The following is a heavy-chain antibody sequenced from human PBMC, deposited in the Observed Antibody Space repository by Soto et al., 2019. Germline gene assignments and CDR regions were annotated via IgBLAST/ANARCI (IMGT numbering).Heavy chain of an antibody. D-gene: IGHD6-13*01. Sequence: PSETLSLTCAVYGGSFSGYYWSWIRQPPGKGLEWIGEINHSGSTNYNPSLKSRVTISVDTSKNQFSLKLSSVTAADTAVYYCARVRIAAAGTTDYWGQGTLVTVS. CDR2: INHSGST. V-gene: IGHV4-34*01. CDR1: GGSFSGYY. CDR3: ARVRIAAAGTTDY. J-gene: IGHJ4*02.